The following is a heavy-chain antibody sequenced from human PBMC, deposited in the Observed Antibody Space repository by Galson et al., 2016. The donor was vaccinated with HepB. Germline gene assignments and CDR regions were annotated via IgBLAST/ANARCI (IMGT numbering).Heavy chain of an antibody. Sequence: SVKVSCKASGYTFTSYGISWVRQAPGQGLEWMGWISPYNGNTNYAQKLQGRVTMTTDTSTSTAYMELRSLRSDDTAVYYCAGASAAMTQLGYWGQGTLVTVSS. D-gene: IGHD5-18*01. CDR2: ISPYNGNT. V-gene: IGHV1-18*01. CDR3: AGASAAMTQLGY. J-gene: IGHJ4*02. CDR1: GYTFTSYG.